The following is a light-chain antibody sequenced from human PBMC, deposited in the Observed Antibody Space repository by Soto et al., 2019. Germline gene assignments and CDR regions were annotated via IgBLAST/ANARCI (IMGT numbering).Light chain of an antibody. CDR3: QSDGSNPVV. V-gene: IGLV6-57*04. J-gene: IGLJ2*01. Sequence: NFVLTQPHSVSESPGKTVIISCTRSSGGIASNSVHWYQQRPGSAPTTVIYEDNQRPSGVSDRFSGSTDGSSNSASITSSGLQNEAEADYCCQSDGSNPVVFGGGTKLTVL. CDR1: SGGIASNS. CDR2: EDN.